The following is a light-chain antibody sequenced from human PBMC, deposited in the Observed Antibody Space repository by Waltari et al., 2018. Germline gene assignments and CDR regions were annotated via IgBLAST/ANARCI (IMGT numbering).Light chain of an antibody. CDR1: YANAGNDN. CDR3: AAWDGSLSGYV. CDR2: NND. Sequence: QSVLNQPPSAPATPGQRVTTPCAGSYANAGNDNVYWYQQLPGTAPRLLIYNNDVRPSGVSDRFSGSKSGTSAFLAISGLRSEDEADYYCAAWDGSLSGYVFGIGTKVTVL. J-gene: IGLJ1*01. V-gene: IGLV1-47*01.